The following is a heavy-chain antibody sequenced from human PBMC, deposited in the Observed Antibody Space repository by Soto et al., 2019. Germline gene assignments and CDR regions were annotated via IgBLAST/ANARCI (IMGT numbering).Heavy chain of an antibody. CDR2: IYKSSTT. D-gene: IGHD7-27*01. J-gene: IGHJ5*01. CDR1: GDSISNIDYF. CDR3: ARGRYCLTGRCFPNWFDS. V-gene: IGHV4-30-4*01. Sequence: PSETLSLTCSVSGDSISNIDYFWAWIREPPGQALEYIGYIYKSSTTYYNPSSESRVAISVDTSKSQFSLNVTSVTAADTAVYFCARGRYCLTGRCFPNWFDSWGQGALVTVSS.